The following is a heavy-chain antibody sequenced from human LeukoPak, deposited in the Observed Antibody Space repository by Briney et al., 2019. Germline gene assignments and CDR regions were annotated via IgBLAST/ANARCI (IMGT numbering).Heavy chain of an antibody. J-gene: IGHJ5*02. CDR3: AKDLYSSSSGWSDH. Sequence: PGGSLRLSCAASGFTFSSYAMSWVRQAPGKGLEWVSAITGSGGSTYYADSVKGRFTISRGNSKNTLYLQMNSLRAEDTSVYKGAKDLYSSSSGWSDHWGQGTLVTGSS. CDR2: ITGSGGST. V-gene: IGHV3-23*01. CDR1: GFTFSSYA. D-gene: IGHD6-6*01.